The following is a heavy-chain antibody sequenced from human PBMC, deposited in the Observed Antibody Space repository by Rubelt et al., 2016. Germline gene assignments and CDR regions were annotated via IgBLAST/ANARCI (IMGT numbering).Heavy chain of an antibody. CDR2: INTGNGNT. J-gene: IGHJ4*02. V-gene: IGHV1-3*04. D-gene: IGHD2-15*01. CDR3: ARDIAATLYY. Sequence: MHRVRQAPGQRLEWMGWINTGNGNTKYSQNFQGRVTITRDTSATTAYMELSSLRSEDTAVYYCARDIAATLYYWGQGTLVTVSS.